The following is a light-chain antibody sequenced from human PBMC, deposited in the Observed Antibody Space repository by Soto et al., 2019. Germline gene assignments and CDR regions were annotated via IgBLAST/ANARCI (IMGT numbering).Light chain of an antibody. Sequence: QSALTQPASVSGSPGQSITISCTGTSSDVGGYKYVSWYQHHPGKAPKLVIYEVSHRPSGVSNRFSGSKSGNTASLTISGLQAEDEADYYCRSYTSSSTLEGVFGTGTKLTVL. CDR3: RSYTSSSTLEGV. CDR1: SSDVGGYKY. V-gene: IGLV2-14*01. J-gene: IGLJ1*01. CDR2: EVS.